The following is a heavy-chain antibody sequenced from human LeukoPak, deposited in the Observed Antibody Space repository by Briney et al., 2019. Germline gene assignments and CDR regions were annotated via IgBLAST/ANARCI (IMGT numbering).Heavy chain of an antibody. CDR1: GYTFTSYG. D-gene: IGHD3-16*02. Sequence: ASVKVSCKASGYTFTSYGISWVRQAPGQGLEWMGWISAYNGNTNYAQKLQGRVTMTTDTSTSTAYMELRSLRSDDTAVYYCARGAGRLRLGELSFPQLLDYWGQGTLVTVSS. J-gene: IGHJ4*02. CDR2: ISAYNGNT. CDR3: ARGAGRLRLGELSFPQLLDY. V-gene: IGHV1-18*01.